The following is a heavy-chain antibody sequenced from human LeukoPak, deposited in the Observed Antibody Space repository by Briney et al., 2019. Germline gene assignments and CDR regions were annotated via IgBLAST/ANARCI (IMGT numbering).Heavy chain of an antibody. V-gene: IGHV5-51*01. D-gene: IGHD6-13*01. CDR1: GFTFTNYW. J-gene: IGHJ2*01. CDR2: VHAGDSDA. CDR3: ARFGYSTSLDFYLDV. Sequence: GESLKISCQASGFTFTNYWIAWVRQTPGKGLEWMGIVHAGDSDARYSPSFQDQVTMSADKSISTAYLQWNSLRASDSAMYFCARFGYSTSLDFYLDVWGRGTLVAVSP.